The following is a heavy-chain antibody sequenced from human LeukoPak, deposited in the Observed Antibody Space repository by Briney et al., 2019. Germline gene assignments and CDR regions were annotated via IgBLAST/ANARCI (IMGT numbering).Heavy chain of an antibody. CDR2: ISGSGGST. V-gene: IGHV3-23*01. D-gene: IGHD3-22*01. J-gene: IGHJ4*02. CDR3: AKSMRKDSSGYFLDFDY. Sequence: GGSLRLSCAASGFTFSSYAMSWVRQAPGKGLEWASAISGSGGSTYYADSVKGRFTISRDNSKNTLYLQMNSLRAEDTAVYYCAKSMRKDSSGYFLDFDYWGQGTLVTVSS. CDR1: GFTFSSYA.